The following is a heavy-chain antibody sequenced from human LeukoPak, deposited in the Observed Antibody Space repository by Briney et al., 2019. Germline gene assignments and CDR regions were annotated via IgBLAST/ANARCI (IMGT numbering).Heavy chain of an antibody. CDR1: GFTFSRYW. Sequence: GGSLRLSCAASGFTFSRYWMHWVRQAPGKGLVWVSRINDDGSSTNYADSVKGRFTISRDNAKNTLYPQMNSLRAEDTAVYYCARESYGGLYFDYWGQGTLVTVSS. CDR2: INDDGSST. J-gene: IGHJ4*02. D-gene: IGHD4-23*01. CDR3: ARESYGGLYFDY. V-gene: IGHV3-74*01.